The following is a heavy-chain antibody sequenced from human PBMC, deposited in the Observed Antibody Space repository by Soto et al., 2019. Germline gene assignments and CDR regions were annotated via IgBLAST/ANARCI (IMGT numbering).Heavy chain of an antibody. J-gene: IGHJ2*01. D-gene: IGHD4-17*01. Sequence: EVQLVESGGGLVQPGGSLRLSCAASGFTVSRNYMSWVRQAPGKGLEWGSVIYSGGSTYYADSVKGRFTISRHNSKNTLYRQMNSLRAEDTAVYHCAREEATVTSYWYFDLWGRGTLVTVSS. V-gene: IGHV3-53*04. CDR1: GFTVSRNY. CDR2: IYSGGST. CDR3: AREEATVTSYWYFDL.